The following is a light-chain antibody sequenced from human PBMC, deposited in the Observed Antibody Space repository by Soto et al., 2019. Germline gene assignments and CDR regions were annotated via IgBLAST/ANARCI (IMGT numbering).Light chain of an antibody. V-gene: IGKV3-11*01. J-gene: IGKJ4*01. CDR2: DAS. CDR1: QRVSTY. CDR3: QHRSNWIA. Sequence: VLIGSPATLSLSPGEGAPLSCPARQRVSTYLAWYPQHPGQAPRLLIYDASNRATGIPARFSGSWSATDFTLTITSLEPEDFAVYYCQHRSNWIAFGGGTRLDIK.